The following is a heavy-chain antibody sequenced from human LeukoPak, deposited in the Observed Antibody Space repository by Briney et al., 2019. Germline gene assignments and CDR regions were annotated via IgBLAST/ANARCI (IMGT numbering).Heavy chain of an antibody. J-gene: IGHJ6*03. CDR2: INHSGST. Sequence: PSETLSLTCAVYGGSFSGYYWSWIRQPPGKGLEWIGEINHSGSTNYNPSLKSRVTISVDTYNNQFSLKLSSVTAADTAVYYCARTTEGGYTYDYFYYYYMDVWGKGTTVTISS. D-gene: IGHD5-18*01. CDR3: ARTTEGGYTYDYFYYYYMDV. CDR1: GGSFSGYY. V-gene: IGHV4-34*01.